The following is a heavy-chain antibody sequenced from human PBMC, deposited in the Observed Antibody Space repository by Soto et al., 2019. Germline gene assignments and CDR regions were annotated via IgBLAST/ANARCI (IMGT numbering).Heavy chain of an antibody. J-gene: IGHJ6*03. V-gene: IGHV1-69*06. Sequence: GAPVKVSCKASGGTFSSYAISWVRQAPGQGLEWMRWISPNYGTANYAQKLQGRVTITADTSTSTAYMELRSLRSDDTAVYYCARHHYYYYMDVRGKGTTVTVS. CDR1: GGTFSSYA. CDR3: ARHHYYYYMDV. CDR2: ISPNYGTA.